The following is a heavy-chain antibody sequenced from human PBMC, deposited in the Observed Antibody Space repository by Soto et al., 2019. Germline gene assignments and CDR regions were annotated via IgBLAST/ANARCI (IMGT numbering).Heavy chain of an antibody. V-gene: IGHV4-34*01. Sequence: SETLSLTCTVSGGSISSYYWSWIRQPPGKGLEWIGEINHSGSTNYNPSLKSRVTISVDTSKNQFSLKLSSVTAADTAVYYCARIGDYRTYYYYGMDVWGQGTTVTVSS. D-gene: IGHD4-17*01. CDR2: INHSGST. CDR1: GGSISSYY. J-gene: IGHJ6*02. CDR3: ARIGDYRTYYYYGMDV.